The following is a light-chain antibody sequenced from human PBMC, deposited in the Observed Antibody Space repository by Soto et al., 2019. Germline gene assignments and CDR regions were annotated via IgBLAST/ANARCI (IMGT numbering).Light chain of an antibody. Sequence: DIQMTQSPSTLSASLGDRVTITCRASQTINNWLAWYQQRPGKAPKLLIYDASTLESGVPSRFSGSGSGTEFTLTISSLQPDDFATYYCQQYNSYSPRTFGQGTKVDIK. CDR1: QTINNW. CDR3: QQYNSYSPRT. J-gene: IGKJ1*01. CDR2: DAS. V-gene: IGKV1-5*01.